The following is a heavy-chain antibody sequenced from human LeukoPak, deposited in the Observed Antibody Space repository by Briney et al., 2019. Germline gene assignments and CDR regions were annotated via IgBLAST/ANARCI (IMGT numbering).Heavy chain of an antibody. CDR3: ARGRRYGSGSYYNGFDY. V-gene: IGHV5-51*01. Sequence: GESLKISCKGSGYSFTSYWIGWVRQMPGKGLEWMGIIYPGDSDTRYSPTFQGQVTISADKSISTAYLQWSSLKASDTAMYYCARGRRYGSGSYYNGFDYWGQGTLVTVSS. CDR1: GYSFTSYW. D-gene: IGHD3-10*01. J-gene: IGHJ4*02. CDR2: IYPGDSDT.